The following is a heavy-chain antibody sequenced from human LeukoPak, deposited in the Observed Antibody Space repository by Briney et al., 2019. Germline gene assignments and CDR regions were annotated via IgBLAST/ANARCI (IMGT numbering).Heavy chain of an antibody. Sequence: GASVTVSCKASGYTFTRYYMHWVRQAPGQGLEWMGRIIPILGIANYAQKFQGRVTITADKSTSTAYMGLSSLRSEDTAVYYCAGEQLSSAEYFQHWGQGTLVTVSS. J-gene: IGHJ1*01. D-gene: IGHD6-13*01. CDR1: GYTFTRYY. CDR2: IIPILGIA. CDR3: AGEQLSSAEYFQH. V-gene: IGHV1-69*02.